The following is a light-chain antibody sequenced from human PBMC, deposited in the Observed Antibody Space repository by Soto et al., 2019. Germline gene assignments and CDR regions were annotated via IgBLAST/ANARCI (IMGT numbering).Light chain of an antibody. Sequence: QCVLTQPPSVSGAPGQRVTISCTGSSSNIGAGYDVHWYQQLPGTAPKLLIYGNSNRPSGVPDRFSGSKSGTSASLAITGLQAEAEADYYCQSYDSSLSGYVFGTGTKLTVL. V-gene: IGLV1-40*01. CDR2: GNS. CDR3: QSYDSSLSGYV. CDR1: SSNIGAGYD. J-gene: IGLJ1*01.